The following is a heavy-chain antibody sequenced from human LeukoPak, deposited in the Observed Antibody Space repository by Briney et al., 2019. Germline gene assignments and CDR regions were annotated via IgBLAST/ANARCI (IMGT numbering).Heavy chain of an antibody. CDR3: ARQPRHSSSWNDAFDI. CDR2: IWPGDSDP. CDR1: GYIFSSYW. Sequence: GESLKISCKGSGYIFSSYWIGWVLQMPGIGLEWMVIIWPGDSDPRHSPSFQGQVTISADQSINIVYLQWASLKASDTAMYYCARQPRHSSSWNDAFDIWGQGTMVTVSS. J-gene: IGHJ3*02. V-gene: IGHV5-51*01. D-gene: IGHD6-13*01.